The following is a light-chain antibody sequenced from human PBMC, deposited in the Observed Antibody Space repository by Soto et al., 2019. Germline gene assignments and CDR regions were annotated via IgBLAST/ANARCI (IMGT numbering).Light chain of an antibody. CDR3: QQYNSYSRT. J-gene: IGKJ1*01. V-gene: IGKV1-5*03. CDR1: QSISTW. CDR2: KAS. Sequence: DIKMTQSPSTLSASVGDRVTITCRANQSISTWLAWYQQEPGKAPKLLIYKASHLDSGVPSRFSGSGSGTEFTLTISSLQPDDFATYYCQQYNSYSRTFGQGTKVEIK.